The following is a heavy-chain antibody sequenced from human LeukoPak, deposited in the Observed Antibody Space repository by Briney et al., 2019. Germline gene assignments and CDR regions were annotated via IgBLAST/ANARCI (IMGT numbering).Heavy chain of an antibody. D-gene: IGHD6-13*01. CDR3: ATDLLLAAAGSY. V-gene: IGHV1-24*01. CDR1: GYTLTELS. Sequence: ASVKVSCKISGYTLTELSMHWVRQAPGKGLEWMGGFDPEDGETIYAQKFQGRVTMTEDTSTDTAYMELSSLRSEDTAVYYCATDLLLAAAGSYWGQGTLGTVSA. CDR2: FDPEDGET. J-gene: IGHJ4*02.